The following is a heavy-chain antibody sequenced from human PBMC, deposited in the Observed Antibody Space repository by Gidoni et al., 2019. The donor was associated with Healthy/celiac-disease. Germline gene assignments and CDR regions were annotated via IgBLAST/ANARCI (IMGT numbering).Heavy chain of an antibody. V-gene: IGHV3-15*07. CDR1: GFTFSNAW. CDR2: IKSKTDGGTT. D-gene: IGHD3-3*01. Sequence: EVQLVESGGGLVTPGGSLRLSCAASGFTFSNAWLTWVRPAPGKGLGWVGRIKSKTDGGTTDYAAPVKGRFTISRDDSKNTLYLQMNSLKTEDTAVYYCTTDRGYYDFWSGRHYYFDYWGQGTLVTVSS. CDR3: TTDRGYYDFWSGRHYYFDY. J-gene: IGHJ4*02.